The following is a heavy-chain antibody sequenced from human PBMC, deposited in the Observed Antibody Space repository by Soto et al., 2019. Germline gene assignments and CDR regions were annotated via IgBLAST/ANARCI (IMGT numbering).Heavy chain of an antibody. D-gene: IGHD3-16*02. V-gene: IGHV4-59*01. CDR1: GGSISSYY. J-gene: IGHJ4*02. CDR2: IYYSGST. CDR3: ASGRYTGVWGSYRPFDY. Sequence: PSETLSLTCTVSGGSISSYYWSWIRQPPGKGLEWIGYIYYSGSTNYNPSLTSRVTRSVDTSKNQFSLKLSSVTAADTAVYYCASGRYTGVWGSYRPFDYWGQGTLVTVPQ.